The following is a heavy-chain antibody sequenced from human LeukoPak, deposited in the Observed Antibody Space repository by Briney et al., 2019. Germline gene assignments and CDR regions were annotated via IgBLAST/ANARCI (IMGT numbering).Heavy chain of an antibody. CDR2: ISSSGSTI. CDR3: ARVPDFWSGYLDY. J-gene: IGHJ4*02. D-gene: IGHD3-3*01. CDR1: GFTFSTYV. Sequence: GGSLRLSCAASGFTFSTYVVNWVRQAPGKGLEWVSYISSSGSTIYYADSVKGRSTISRDNAKNSLYLQMNSLRAEDTAVYYCARVPDFWSGYLDYWGQGTLVTVSS. V-gene: IGHV3-48*04.